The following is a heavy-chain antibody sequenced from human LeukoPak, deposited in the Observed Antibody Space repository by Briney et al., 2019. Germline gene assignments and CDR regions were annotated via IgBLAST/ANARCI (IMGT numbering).Heavy chain of an antibody. D-gene: IGHD2-15*01. Sequence: ASVKVSCXASGYTFTDYYMHWVRQAPGQGLEWMGRLNPKSGGTDYAQNFQGRVTMTRDTSISTAYMELSSLTSDDTAVYYCGRACSGNSCYSDNWVDPWGQGTQVTVSS. CDR2: LNPKSGGT. CDR1: GYTFTDYY. CDR3: GRACSGNSCYSDNWVDP. J-gene: IGHJ5*02. V-gene: IGHV1-2*06.